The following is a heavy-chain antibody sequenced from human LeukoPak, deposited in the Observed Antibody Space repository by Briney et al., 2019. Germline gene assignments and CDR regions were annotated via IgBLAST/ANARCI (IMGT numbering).Heavy chain of an antibody. CDR1: GFTFDDYA. J-gene: IGHJ4*02. CDR3: ARGPRDYLTY. CDR2: ISWNSGSI. V-gene: IGHV3-9*01. Sequence: PGGSLRLSCAASGFTFDDYAMHWVRQAPGRGLEWVSGISWNSGSIGYADSVKGRFTISRDNAKNSLYLQMNSLRAEDTALYYCARGPRDYLTYWGQGTLVTVSS.